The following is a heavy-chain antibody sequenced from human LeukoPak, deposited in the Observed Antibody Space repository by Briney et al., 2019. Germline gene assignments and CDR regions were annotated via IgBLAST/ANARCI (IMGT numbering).Heavy chain of an antibody. D-gene: IGHD3-10*01. V-gene: IGHV3-30*02. J-gene: IGHJ5*01. Sequence: GGSLRLSCAASGFTFSSYGMHWVRQAPGKGLEWVSFIHYDGTNEYYADSVKGRFTISRDNFKITLYLQMNDLRVEDTALYYCVNSGFDPWGQGTLVTVSS. CDR3: VNSGFDP. CDR2: IHYDGTNE. CDR1: GFTFSSYG.